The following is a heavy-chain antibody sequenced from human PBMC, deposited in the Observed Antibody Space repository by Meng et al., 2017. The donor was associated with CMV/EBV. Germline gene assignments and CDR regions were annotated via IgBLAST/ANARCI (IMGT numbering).Heavy chain of an antibody. V-gene: IGHV4-34*01. Sequence: YGGSCSGCYGSWISQPPGKGLEWIGEINHSGSTNDSPSLKSRVTISVDTSKNQFSLKLSSVTAADTAVYYCARGGSSSSYYNWFDPWGQGTLVTVSS. D-gene: IGHD6-13*01. CDR2: INHSGST. CDR1: GGSCSGCY. J-gene: IGHJ5*02. CDR3: ARGGSSSSYYNWFDP.